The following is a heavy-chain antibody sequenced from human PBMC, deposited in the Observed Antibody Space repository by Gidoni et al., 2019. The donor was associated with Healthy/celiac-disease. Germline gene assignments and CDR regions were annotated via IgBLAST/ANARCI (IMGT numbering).Heavy chain of an antibody. D-gene: IGHD6-13*01. CDR2: IYYSGST. V-gene: IGHV4-59*01. J-gene: IGHJ4*02. Sequence: QVQLQESGPGLVKPSETLSLTCTVSGGSISSYYWSWIRQPPGKGLEWIGYIYYSGSTNYNPSLKSRVTISVDTSKNQFSLKLSSVTAADTAVYYCARVRGASSSPRRGTYYFDYWGQGTLVTVSS. CDR3: ARVRGASSSPRRGTYYFDY. CDR1: GGSISSYY.